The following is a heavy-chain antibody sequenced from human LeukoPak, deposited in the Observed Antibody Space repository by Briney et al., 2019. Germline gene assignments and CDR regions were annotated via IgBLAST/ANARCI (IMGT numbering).Heavy chain of an antibody. V-gene: IGHV3-64D*06. J-gene: IGHJ4*02. Sequence: GGSLRLSCSVSGFTFSTYVMHWVRQAPGKGLEYVSAISSNGDNTYYADSVKGRFTISRDNSKNTLYLQMSSLRADDTAVYYWVRGTGYWGQGNLVTVSS. CDR2: ISSNGDNT. CDR3: VRGTGY. D-gene: IGHD3-16*01. CDR1: GFTFSTYV.